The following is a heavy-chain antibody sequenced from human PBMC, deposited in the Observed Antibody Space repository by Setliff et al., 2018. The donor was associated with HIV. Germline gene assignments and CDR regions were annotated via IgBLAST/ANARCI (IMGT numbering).Heavy chain of an antibody. Sequence: SVMVSCKAPGGTLSGYAFSWVRQAPGQGFEWMGGSIPVFGTVNYAQKFLGRATITADESTNTSYMELTSLRSEDTAVYFCARDSHCSGPSCYSGGQFFDYWGQGTLVTVSS. V-gene: IGHV1-69*13. J-gene: IGHJ4*02. CDR1: GGTLSGYA. CDR2: SIPVFGTV. CDR3: ARDSHCSGPSCYSGGQFFDY. D-gene: IGHD2-15*01.